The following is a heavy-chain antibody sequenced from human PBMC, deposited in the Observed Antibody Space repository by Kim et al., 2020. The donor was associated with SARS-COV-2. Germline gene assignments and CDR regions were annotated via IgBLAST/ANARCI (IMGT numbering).Heavy chain of an antibody. J-gene: IGHJ3*02. CDR1: GFTFSAYD. V-gene: IGHV3-48*02. CDR2: ITKSSTTI. CDR3: VRDRMGGAFDI. Sequence: SGFTFSAYDMNWVRRAPGKGLEWLSFITKSSTTIYYANSVKGRFTISRDNAKNSLYLQMNSLRDEDTALYYCVRDRMGGAFDIWGQGTMV. D-gene: IGHD3-16*01.